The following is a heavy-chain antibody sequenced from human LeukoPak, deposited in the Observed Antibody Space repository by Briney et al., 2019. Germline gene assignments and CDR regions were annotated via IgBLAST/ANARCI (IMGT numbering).Heavy chain of an antibody. CDR1: GYTFTSYG. CDR3: ARDKVIATAGTPNWFDP. D-gene: IGHD6-13*01. Sequence: ASVKVSCKASGYTFTSYGISWVRQAPGQGLEWMGWISAYNGNTNYAQNVQGRVTMTTDTSTSTAYMELRSLRYDDTAVYYCARDKVIATAGTPNWFDPWGQGTLVTVS. J-gene: IGHJ5*02. CDR2: ISAYNGNT. V-gene: IGHV1-18*01.